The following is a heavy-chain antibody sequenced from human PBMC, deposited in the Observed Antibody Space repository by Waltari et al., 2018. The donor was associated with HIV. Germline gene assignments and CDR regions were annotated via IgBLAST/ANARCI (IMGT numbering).Heavy chain of an antibody. Sequence: QVQLVQSGAQVKKPGSSVKVSCTASGSTFPSYAINWVRPATGQGIEWMGWMNPNSGNTGYAQKFQGRVTMTRNTSISTAYMELSSLRSEDTAVYYCARVRRPLPGTTPEYWGQGTLVTVSS. CDR1: GSTFPSYA. V-gene: IGHV1-8*01. D-gene: IGHD1-7*01. CDR3: ARVRRPLPGTTPEY. J-gene: IGHJ4*02. CDR2: MNPNSGNT.